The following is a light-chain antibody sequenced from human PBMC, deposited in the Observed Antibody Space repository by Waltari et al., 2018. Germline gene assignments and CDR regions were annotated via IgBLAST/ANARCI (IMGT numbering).Light chain of an antibody. J-gene: IGKJ2*01. Sequence: DIQMTQSPSTLSASVGDRVTITCRASQSISSYLAWYQQKSGKAPKLLIYKASSLESEVPSRFSGSGSGTEFALTVSSLQPDDFATYFCQHFNSYPFTFGQG. CDR3: QHFNSYPFT. CDR2: KAS. V-gene: IGKV1-5*03. CDR1: QSISSY.